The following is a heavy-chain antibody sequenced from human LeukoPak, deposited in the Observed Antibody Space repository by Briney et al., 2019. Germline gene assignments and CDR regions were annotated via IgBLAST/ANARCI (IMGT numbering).Heavy chain of an antibody. Sequence: GGCLRLSCAASVFTFSSYSMNWVRQAPGKGLEWVSFISGGGSTIHYADSVKGRFTISRDNAKNSLYLQMNNLRADDTAVYYCARDSSGPAFWGQGTLVTVSS. J-gene: IGHJ4*02. V-gene: IGHV3-48*01. D-gene: IGHD3-22*01. CDR1: VFTFSSYS. CDR2: ISGGGSTI. CDR3: ARDSSGPAF.